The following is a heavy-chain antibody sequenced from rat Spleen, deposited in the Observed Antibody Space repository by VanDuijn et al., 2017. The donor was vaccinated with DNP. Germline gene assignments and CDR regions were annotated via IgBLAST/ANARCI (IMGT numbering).Heavy chain of an antibody. Sequence: EVKLVESGGGLVQPGSSLKLSCAASGFNFNDYWMGWVRQAPGKGLEWIGQINKDSSTINYNPSLKEKITISRDNAQNTLYLQMSKLGSEDTAIYYCAKGPNYGGWSDYFDYWCQGVMVTVSS. V-gene: IGHV4-2*01. J-gene: IGHJ2*01. CDR1: GFNFNDYW. CDR2: INKDSSTI. CDR3: AKGPNYGGWSDYFDY. D-gene: IGHD1-11*01.